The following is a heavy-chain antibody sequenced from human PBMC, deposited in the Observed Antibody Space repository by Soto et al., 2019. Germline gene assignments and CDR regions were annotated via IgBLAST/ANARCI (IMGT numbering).Heavy chain of an antibody. D-gene: IGHD2-2*01. CDR2: INHSGST. J-gene: IGHJ4*02. V-gene: IGHV4-34*01. CDR1: GGSFSGYY. CDR3: ARVGPRRYCSGTSCYAYYFDY. Sequence: SETPSLTCAVYGGSFSGYYWSWIRQPPGKGLEWIGEINHSGSTNYNPSLKSRVTISVDTSKNQFSLKLSSVTAADTAVYYCARVGPRRYCSGTSCYAYYFDYWGQGTLVTVSS.